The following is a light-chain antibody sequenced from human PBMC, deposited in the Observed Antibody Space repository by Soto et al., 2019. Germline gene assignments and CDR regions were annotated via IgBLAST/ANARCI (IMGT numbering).Light chain of an antibody. Sequence: IPMTQSPSSLSASVGDRVTLTCRTSRAINNYVNWYQHHPGRVPKLLISSASILQTGVPSRFGAGGSGTHFALTISNLQPEDVANYYCQQSYSTPPNFGQGTKLEI. J-gene: IGKJ2*01. CDR3: QQSYSTPPN. CDR2: SAS. CDR1: RAINNY. V-gene: IGKV1-39*01.